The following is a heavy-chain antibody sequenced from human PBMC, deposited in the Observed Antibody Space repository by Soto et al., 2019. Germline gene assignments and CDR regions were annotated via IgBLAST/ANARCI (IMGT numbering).Heavy chain of an antibody. CDR2: VIPIFGTA. J-gene: IGHJ3*02. V-gene: IGHV1-69*13. D-gene: IGHD2-2*01. CDR1: GGTFSSYA. CDR3: ARPVVPAAHDAFDI. Sequence: ASVKVSCKASGGTFSSYAISWVRQAPGQGLEWMGGVIPIFGTANYAQKFQGRVTITADESTSTAYMELSSLRSEDTAVYYCARPVVPAAHDAFDIWGQGTMVTVSS.